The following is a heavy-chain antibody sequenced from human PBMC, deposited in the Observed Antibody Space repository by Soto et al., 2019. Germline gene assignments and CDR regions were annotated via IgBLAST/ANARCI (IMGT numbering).Heavy chain of an antibody. D-gene: IGHD2-2*01. CDR3: ARHDCISSSCYYYYYYSMDV. Sequence: QVQLVQSGAEVKKPGSSVKVSCKTSGGTFSSYAISWVRQAPGQGLEWMGGIIPIFDTANYAQKFQGRVTITADEPTXTXYXXVGSLRSEATAVYYCARHDCISSSCYYYYYYSMDVWGQGTTVTVSS. CDR2: IIPIFDTA. V-gene: IGHV1-69*12. J-gene: IGHJ6*02. CDR1: GGTFSSYA.